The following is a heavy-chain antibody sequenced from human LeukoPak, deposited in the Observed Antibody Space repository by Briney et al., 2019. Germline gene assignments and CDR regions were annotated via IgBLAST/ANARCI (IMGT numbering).Heavy chain of an antibody. D-gene: IGHD1-26*01. CDR2: VYDNGNT. CDR3: ARHVGGARVLRFDP. J-gene: IGHJ5*02. V-gene: IGHV4-59*08. Sequence: SETLSLTWTVSGGSISGYYWSWSRQPPGKGLEWIGYVYDNGNTNYNPSLKSRVTILVDTSKNQFSLKLTSLTAADTAVYYCARHVGGARVLRFDPWGQGILVTGSS. CDR1: GGSISGYY.